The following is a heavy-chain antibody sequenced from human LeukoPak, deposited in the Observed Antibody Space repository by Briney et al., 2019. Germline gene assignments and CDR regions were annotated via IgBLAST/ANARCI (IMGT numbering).Heavy chain of an antibody. Sequence: GGSLRLSCAASGFTVSSNYMSWVRQAPGKGLEWVSVIYSGGSTYYADPVKGRFTISRDNSKNTLYLQMNSLRAEDTAVYYCAGGIAARPRIFDYWGQGTLVTVSS. D-gene: IGHD6-6*01. J-gene: IGHJ4*02. CDR2: IYSGGST. V-gene: IGHV3-66*02. CDR3: AGGIAARPRIFDY. CDR1: GFTVSSNY.